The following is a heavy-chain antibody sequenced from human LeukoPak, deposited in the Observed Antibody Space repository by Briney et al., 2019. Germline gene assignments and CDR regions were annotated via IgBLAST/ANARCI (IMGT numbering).Heavy chain of an antibody. Sequence: EASVKVSCKVSGYTLTELSMHWVRQAPGKGVEWMGGFDPEDGETIYAQKFQGRVTMTEDTSTDTAYVELSSLRSEDTAVYYCATDKRGRYFDWLLYYWGQGTLVTVSS. V-gene: IGHV1-24*01. D-gene: IGHD3-9*01. J-gene: IGHJ4*02. CDR1: GYTLTELS. CDR3: ATDKRGRYFDWLLYY. CDR2: FDPEDGET.